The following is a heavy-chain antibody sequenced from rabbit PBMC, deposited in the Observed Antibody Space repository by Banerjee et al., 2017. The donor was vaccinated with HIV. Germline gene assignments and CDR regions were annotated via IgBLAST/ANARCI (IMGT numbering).Heavy chain of an antibody. CDR2: IATSSGST. CDR1: GFSFSSSYY. J-gene: IGHJ4*01. V-gene: IGHV1S45*01. CDR3: ARGEYGIISYYGS. D-gene: IGHD8-1*01. Sequence: QEQLVESGGGLVQPEGSLTLTCTASGFSFSSSYYMCWVRQAPGKGLEWIGCIATSSGSTYYASWAKGRFTCSKTSSTTVTLQMTSLTAADTATYFCARGEYGIISYYGSWGPGTLVTVS.